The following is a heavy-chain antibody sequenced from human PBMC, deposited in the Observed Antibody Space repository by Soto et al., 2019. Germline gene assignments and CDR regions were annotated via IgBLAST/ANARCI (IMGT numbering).Heavy chain of an antibody. CDR3: TTDSLFTGQLVRMDN. D-gene: IGHD3-9*01. CDR2: IKSKIDGGTT. Sequence: PGGSLRLSCAASGFTFSDAWRNWVRQAPGKGLEWVGRIKSKIDGGTTDFAAPVKGRFAISRDDSRDMVYMEMYSLKTDDTAVYYCTTDSLFTGQLVRMDNWGHGTLVTVSS. V-gene: IGHV3-15*07. CDR1: GFTFSDAW. J-gene: IGHJ4*01.